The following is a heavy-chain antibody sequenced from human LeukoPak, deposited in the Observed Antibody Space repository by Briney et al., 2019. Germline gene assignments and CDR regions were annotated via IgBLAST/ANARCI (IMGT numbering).Heavy chain of an antibody. D-gene: IGHD3-22*01. CDR3: ARDLNDYYSYYFDY. Sequence: GGSLRLSCAASGFTFSGYSMNWVRQAPGKGLEWVSCISSSSSYIYYADSVKGRFTISRDNAKNSLYLQMNSLRAEDSAVYFCARDLNDYYSYYFDYWGQGTLVTVSS. CDR2: ISSSSSYI. J-gene: IGHJ4*02. V-gene: IGHV3-21*01. CDR1: GFTFSGYS.